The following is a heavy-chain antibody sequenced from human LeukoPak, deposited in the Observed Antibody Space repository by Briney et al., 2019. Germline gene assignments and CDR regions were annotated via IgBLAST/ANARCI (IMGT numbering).Heavy chain of an antibody. CDR2: ISGSGAST. V-gene: IGHV3-23*01. CDR1: GFTFSNYA. Sequence: GGSLRLSCAASGFTFSNYAMNWVRQAPGKGLEWVSTISGSGASTDYADSVKGRFTISRDNSKNRLYLQMNSLRAEDTAVYYCAKRQWELHRLSAFDYWGHGTLSPSPQ. D-gene: IGHD1-26*01. J-gene: IGHJ4*01. CDR3: AKRQWELHRLSAFDY.